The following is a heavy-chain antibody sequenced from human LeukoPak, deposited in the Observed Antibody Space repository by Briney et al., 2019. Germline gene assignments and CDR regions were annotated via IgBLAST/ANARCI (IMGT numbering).Heavy chain of an antibody. CDR3: AREYYDSSGQTDY. D-gene: IGHD3-22*01. Sequence: ASVKVSCKASGYTFTSYGISWVRQAPGQGLEWMGWINPNSGGTNYAQKFQGRVTMTRDTSISTAYMELSRLRSDDTAVYYCAREYYDSSGQTDYWGQGTLVTVSS. J-gene: IGHJ4*02. V-gene: IGHV1-2*02. CDR2: INPNSGGT. CDR1: GYTFTSYG.